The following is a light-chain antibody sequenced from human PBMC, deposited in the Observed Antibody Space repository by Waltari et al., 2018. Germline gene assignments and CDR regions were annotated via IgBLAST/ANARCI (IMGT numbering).Light chain of an antibody. CDR1: SGHLGTYNS. V-gene: IGLV2-14*01. CDR3: TSYRGSTSLV. J-gene: IGLJ2*01. Sequence: QSALTQPASVSGSPGQSTTISCTATSGHLGTYNSVSCYRQYPGAAPKLIIYDVSNRPSEISDRFSGSKSGNTASLTISGLQAEDEAVYYCTSYRGSTSLVFGGGTKLTV. CDR2: DVS.